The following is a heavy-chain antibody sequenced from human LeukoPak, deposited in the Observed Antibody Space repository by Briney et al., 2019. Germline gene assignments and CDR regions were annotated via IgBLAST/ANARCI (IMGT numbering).Heavy chain of an antibody. CDR1: GGSISSYS. J-gene: IGHJ5*02. CDR2: IYYSGNT. CDR3: VIDSAPSYSSRGDNWFDP. Sequence: SETLSLTCTVSGGSISSYSWSWIRQPPGKGLEWIGYIYYSGNTNYNPSLKSRVTISIDTSKNQFSLKLSSVTAADTAVYYCVIDSAPSYSSRGDNWFDPWGQGTLVTVSS. V-gene: IGHV4-59*08. D-gene: IGHD6-19*01.